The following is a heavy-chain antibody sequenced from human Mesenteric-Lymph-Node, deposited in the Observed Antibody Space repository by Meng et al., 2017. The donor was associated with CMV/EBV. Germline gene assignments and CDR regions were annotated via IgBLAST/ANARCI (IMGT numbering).Heavy chain of an antibody. V-gene: IGHV3-23*01. Sequence: ASGFSFSSYAMNWVSQAPGQGLEWVSSISASGRLTYYPDSVEGRFTISRDNSKNTLFLQMNSLRAEDTAVYYCAKSPNIYALGSPDYWGQGTLVTVSS. CDR2: ISASGRLT. J-gene: IGHJ4*02. D-gene: IGHD2/OR15-2a*01. CDR1: GFSFSSYA. CDR3: AKSPNIYALGSPDY.